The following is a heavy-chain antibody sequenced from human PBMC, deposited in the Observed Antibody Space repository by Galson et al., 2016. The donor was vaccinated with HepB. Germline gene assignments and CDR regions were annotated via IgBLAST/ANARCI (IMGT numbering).Heavy chain of an antibody. D-gene: IGHD6-6*01. CDR3: ARSARPYYYYHGMDV. CDR2: MSWNSGSI. CDR1: GLTFDTYA. J-gene: IGHJ6*02. V-gene: IGHV3-9*01. Sequence: SLKLSCAASGLTFDTYAMHWVRQAPGKGLEWVSGMSWNSGSIGYADSLKGRFTISRDNAKNSLYLQMNSLRAEDTALYYCARSARPYYYYHGMDVWGQGTTVTVSS.